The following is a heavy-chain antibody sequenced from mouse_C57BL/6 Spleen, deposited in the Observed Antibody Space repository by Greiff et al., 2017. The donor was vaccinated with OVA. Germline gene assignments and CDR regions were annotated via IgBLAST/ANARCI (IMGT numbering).Heavy chain of an antibody. CDR3: ARERYGNYEAY. J-gene: IGHJ3*01. CDR1: GYSITSGYY. CDR2: ISYDGSN. Sequence: EVQVVESGPGLVKPSQSLSLTCSVTGYSITSGYYWNWIRQFPGNKLEWMGYISYDGSNNYNPSLKNRISITRDTSKNQFFLKLNSVTTEDTATYYCARERYGNYEAYWGQGTLVTVSA. V-gene: IGHV3-6*01. D-gene: IGHD2-10*02.